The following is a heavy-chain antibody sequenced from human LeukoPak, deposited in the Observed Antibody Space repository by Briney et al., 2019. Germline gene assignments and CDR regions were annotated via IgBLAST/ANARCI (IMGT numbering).Heavy chain of an antibody. CDR2: IYHSGST. J-gene: IGHJ4*02. CDR3: ARDRGPAAAIFDY. V-gene: IGHV4-38-2*02. CDR1: GYSINSGYY. Sequence: PSETLSLTCTVSGYSINSGYYWGWIRQPPGKGLEWIGSIYHSGSTYYNPSLKSRVTISVDTSKNQFSLKLSSVTAADTAVYYCARDRGPAAAIFDYWGQGTLVTVSS. D-gene: IGHD2-2*01.